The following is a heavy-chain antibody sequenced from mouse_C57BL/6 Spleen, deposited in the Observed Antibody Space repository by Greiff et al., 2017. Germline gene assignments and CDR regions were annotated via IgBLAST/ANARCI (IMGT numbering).Heavy chain of an antibody. CDR1: GFTFSNYW. J-gene: IGHJ2*01. V-gene: IGHV6-3*01. CDR2: IRLKSDTYAT. CDR3: TDGLAGDY. Sequence: EVKVEESGGGLVQPGGSMKLSCVASGFTFSNYWMNWVRQSPEKGLECVAQIRLKSDTYATHYAESVKGRFTISRDDYHSMVYLQVNNLRAENTEIYYCTDGLAGDYWGRGTTLTVSS.